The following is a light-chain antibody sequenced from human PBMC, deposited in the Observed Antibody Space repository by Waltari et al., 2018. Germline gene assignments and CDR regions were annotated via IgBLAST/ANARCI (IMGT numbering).Light chain of an antibody. CDR2: KDS. J-gene: IGLJ3*02. V-gene: IGLV3-25*03. CDR1: ALPKQY. CDR3: QSADSSGTNWV. Sequence: SYELTQPPSVSVAPGQTARITCSGDALPKQYAYWYQPKPGQAPVLVIYKDSERPSGIPERFSGSSSGTRVTLTISGVQAEDEADYYCQSADSSGTNWVFGGGTKLTVL.